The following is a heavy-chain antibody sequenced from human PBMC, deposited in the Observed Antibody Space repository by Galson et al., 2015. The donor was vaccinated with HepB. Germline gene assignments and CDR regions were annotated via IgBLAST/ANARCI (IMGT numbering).Heavy chain of an antibody. CDR1: GGSISSSSYY. V-gene: IGHV4-39*01. D-gene: IGHD3-22*01. CDR3: ARHSPYYYDSSGYNNWFDP. Sequence: SETLSLTCTVSGGSISSSSYYWGWIRQPPGKGLEWIGSIYYSGSTYYNPSLKSRVTISVDTSKNQFSLKLSSVTAADTAVYYCARHSPYYYDSSGYNNWFDPWGQGTLVTVSS. J-gene: IGHJ5*02. CDR2: IYYSGST.